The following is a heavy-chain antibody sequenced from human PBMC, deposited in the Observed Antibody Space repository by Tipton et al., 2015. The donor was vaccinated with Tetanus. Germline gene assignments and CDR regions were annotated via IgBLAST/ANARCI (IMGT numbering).Heavy chain of an antibody. V-gene: IGHV4-59*01. D-gene: IGHD4-17*01. J-gene: IGHJ4*01. CDR1: GGSISSNY. CDR3: AGVLRGTVNYFDS. Sequence: LVKPTETLSLTCTVSGGSISSNYWSWIRQPPGKGLEWIGNIYYSGSTNYNPSLKSRVTISVDTSKRQFSLKLSSGTAADTAVYYCAGVLRGTVNYFDSWGHGTLATVSS. CDR2: IYYSGST.